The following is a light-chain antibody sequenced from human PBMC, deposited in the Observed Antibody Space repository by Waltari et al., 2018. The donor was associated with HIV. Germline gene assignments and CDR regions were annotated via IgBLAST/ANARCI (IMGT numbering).Light chain of an antibody. CDR3: QHYDNFLHT. J-gene: IGKJ2*01. CDR1: QDINNY. CDR2: DAT. V-gene: IGKV1-33*01. Sequence: DIQMTQSPSSLSGSVGERVTITCQASQDINNYLNWYQQKAGRAPKLLIYDATNLEIGVPSRFSGSGSGTDSTLTISNLQPEDIATYYCQHYDNFLHTFGQGTKLEIK.